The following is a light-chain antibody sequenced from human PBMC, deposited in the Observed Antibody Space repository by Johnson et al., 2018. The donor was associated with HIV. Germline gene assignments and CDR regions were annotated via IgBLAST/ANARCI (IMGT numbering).Light chain of an antibody. J-gene: IGLJ1*01. CDR1: TSNIGNNY. CDR2: DNN. Sequence: QSVLTQPPSVSAAPGQKVTISCSGSTSNIGNNYVSWYQQLPGRAPKLLIYDNNKRPSGIPGRFSGSKSGTSATLGITGLQTGDEADYYCGTWNSSLSGGPYVFGTGTKVTAL. V-gene: IGLV1-51*01. CDR3: GTWNSSLSGGPYV.